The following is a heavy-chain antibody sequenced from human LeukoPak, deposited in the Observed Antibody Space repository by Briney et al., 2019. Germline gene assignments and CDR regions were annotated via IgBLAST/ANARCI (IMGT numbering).Heavy chain of an antibody. D-gene: IGHD3-3*01. J-gene: IGHJ4*02. CDR3: ARDRFVDYDFWSGYYPPAEIYY. V-gene: IGHV1-69*04. CDR2: IIPILGIA. CDR1: GGTFSSYT. Sequence: GASVKVSCKASGGTFSSYTISWVRQAPGQGLEWMGRIIPILGIANYAQKFQGRVTITADKSTSTAYMELSSLRSEDTAVYYCARDRFVDYDFWSGYYPPAEIYYWGQGTLVTVSS.